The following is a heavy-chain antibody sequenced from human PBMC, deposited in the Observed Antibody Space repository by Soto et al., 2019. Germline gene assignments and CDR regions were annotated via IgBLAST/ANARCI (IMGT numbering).Heavy chain of an antibody. CDR2: IKSKTDGGTT. J-gene: IGHJ3*02. CDR1: GFTFSNAW. Sequence: GSLRLSCAASGFTFSNAWMSWVRQAPGKGLEWVGRIKSKTDGGTTNYAAPVKGRFTISRDDSKNTLYLQMNSLQTEDTAVYYCTTPHGRNAFDIRGQGTMVTVSS. V-gene: IGHV3-15*01. CDR3: TTPHGRNAFDI. D-gene: IGHD2-8*01.